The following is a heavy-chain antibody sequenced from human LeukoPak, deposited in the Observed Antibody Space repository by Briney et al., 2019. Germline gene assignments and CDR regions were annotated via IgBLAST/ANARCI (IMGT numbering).Heavy chain of an antibody. J-gene: IGHJ4*02. Sequence: GGSLRLSCAASGFSVSSYSMNWVRQAPGKGLEWVSSISGSRDSSDYMYYADSVKGRFATSRDNAKNSLYLQMSNLRAEDKAVYYCARGPASIAVGGSYYWGQGTLVTVSS. V-gene: IGHV3-21*01. D-gene: IGHD6-19*01. CDR1: GFSVSSYS. CDR3: ARGPASIAVGGSYY. CDR2: ISGSRDSSDYM.